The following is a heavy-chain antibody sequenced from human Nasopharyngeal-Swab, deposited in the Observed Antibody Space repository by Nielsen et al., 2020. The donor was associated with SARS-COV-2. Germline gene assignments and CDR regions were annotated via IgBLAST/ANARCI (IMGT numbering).Heavy chain of an antibody. V-gene: IGHV4-34*01. J-gene: IGHJ4*02. CDR1: GGSFSGYY. CDR2: INHSGST. D-gene: IGHD4-17*01. Sequence: SETLSLTCAVYGGSFSGYYWSWIRQPPGRGLEWIGEINHSGSTNYNPSLKSRVTISVDTSKNQFSLKLSSATAADTAVYYCARGNGAFDYWGQGTLVTSPQ. CDR3: ARGNGAFDY.